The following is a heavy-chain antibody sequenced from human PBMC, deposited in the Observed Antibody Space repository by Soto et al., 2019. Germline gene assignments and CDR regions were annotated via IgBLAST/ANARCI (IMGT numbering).Heavy chain of an antibody. CDR1: GLTFSSYA. Sequence: GGSLRLSCAASGLTFSSYAMSWVRQAPGKGLEWVSVISGSGDGTNYADSVKGRFTISRDNSKSTLFLQMNSLRAEDTAVYYCAKGQASSTYARYVDWGQGTLVTISS. V-gene: IGHV3-23*01. CDR2: ISGSGDGT. D-gene: IGHD2-2*01. J-gene: IGHJ4*02. CDR3: AKGQASSTYARYVD.